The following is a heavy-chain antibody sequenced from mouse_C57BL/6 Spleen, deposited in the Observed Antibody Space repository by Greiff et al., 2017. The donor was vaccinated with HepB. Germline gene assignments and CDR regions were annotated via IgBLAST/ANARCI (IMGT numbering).Heavy chain of an antibody. CDR3: ASSALYYYGSSPYWYFDV. CDR1: GYTFTSYW. J-gene: IGHJ1*03. CDR2: IHPNSGST. Sequence: QVQLQQSGAELVKPGASVKLSCKASGYTFTSYWMHWVKQRPGQGLEWIGMIHPNSGSTNYNEKFKSKATLTVDKSSSTAYMQLSSLTSEDSAVYYCASSALYYYGSSPYWYFDVWGTGTTVTVSS. V-gene: IGHV1-64*01. D-gene: IGHD1-1*01.